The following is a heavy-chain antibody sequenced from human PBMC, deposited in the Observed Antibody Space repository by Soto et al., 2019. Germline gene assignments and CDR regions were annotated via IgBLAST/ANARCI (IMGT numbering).Heavy chain of an antibody. J-gene: IGHJ6*02. CDR3: TTSSLSYDFWSGYYYYYGMDV. CDR2: IKSKTDGGTT. Sequence: GGSLRLSCAASGFTFSNAWMSWVRQAPGKGLEWVGRIKSKTDGGTTDYAAPVKGRFTISRDDSKNTLYLQMNSLKTEDTAVYYCTTSSLSYDFWSGYYYYYGMDVWGQGTTVTVSS. V-gene: IGHV3-15*01. D-gene: IGHD3-3*01. CDR1: GFTFSNAW.